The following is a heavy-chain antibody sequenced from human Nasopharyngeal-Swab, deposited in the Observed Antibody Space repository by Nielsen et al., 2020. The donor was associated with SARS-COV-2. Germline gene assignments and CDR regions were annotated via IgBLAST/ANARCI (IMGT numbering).Heavy chain of an antibody. J-gene: IGHJ6*02. D-gene: IGHD3-3*01. V-gene: IGHV3-21*01. Sequence: GGSLRLSCAASGFTFNNYNFNWVRQAPGKGLEWVSSISSSSSYIYYADLVKGRFTISRDNAKNSLYLQMYSLRAEDTAVYYCARDGLDYDFWSAYFMDVWGQGTTVTVSS. CDR1: GFTFNNYN. CDR3: ARDGLDYDFWSAYFMDV. CDR2: ISSSSSYI.